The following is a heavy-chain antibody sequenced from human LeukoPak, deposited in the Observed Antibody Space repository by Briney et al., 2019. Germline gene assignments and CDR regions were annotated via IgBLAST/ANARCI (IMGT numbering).Heavy chain of an antibody. CDR1: GFTFSSYA. J-gene: IGHJ4*02. CDR3: AKCVHYGSGFLSNIEY. Sequence: PGGSLRLSCAASGFTFSSYAMTWVRQAPGKGLEWVSAISGSGGSTYYADSVKGRFTISRDNSKNTLYLQMNSLRAEDTAVYYCAKCVHYGSGFLSNIEYWGQGTLVTVSS. D-gene: IGHD3-10*01. V-gene: IGHV3-23*01. CDR2: ISGSGGST.